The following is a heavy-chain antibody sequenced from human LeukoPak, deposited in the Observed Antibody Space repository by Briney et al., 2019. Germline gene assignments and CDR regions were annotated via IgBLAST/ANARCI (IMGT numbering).Heavy chain of an antibody. CDR3: ARTAAYYDSSGLEDV. V-gene: IGHV3-48*04. J-gene: IGHJ6*02. CDR2: ISSSGSTI. D-gene: IGHD3-22*01. Sequence: GGSLRLSCAASGFTFSSYSMNWVRQAPGKGLEWVSYISSSGSTIYYADSVKGRFTISRDNAKNSLYLQMNSLRAEDTAVYYCARTAAYYDSSGLEDVWGQGTTVTVSS. CDR1: GFTFSSYS.